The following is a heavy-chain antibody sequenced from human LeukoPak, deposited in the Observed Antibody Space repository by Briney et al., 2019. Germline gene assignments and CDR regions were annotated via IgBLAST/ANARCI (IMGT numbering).Heavy chain of an antibody. J-gene: IGHJ4*02. Sequence: SETLSLTCTVSGDSISSYYWSWIRQPPGKGLEWIGYIYYSGSTNYSPSLKSRVTISVDTSKNQFYLKLSSVTAADTAVYYCARRRPRSTSCYYDYWGQGTLVTVSS. CDR3: ARRRPRSTSCYYDY. CDR1: GDSISSYY. D-gene: IGHD2-2*01. CDR2: IYYSGST. V-gene: IGHV4-59*12.